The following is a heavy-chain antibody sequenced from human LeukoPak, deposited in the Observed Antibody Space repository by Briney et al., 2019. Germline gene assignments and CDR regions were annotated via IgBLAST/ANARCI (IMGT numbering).Heavy chain of an antibody. CDR2: IYPGDSDT. Sequence: GASLQISCKGSGYSFTSYWIGWVRQMPGKGLEWMGIIYPGDSDTRYSPSFQGQVTISADKSISTAYLQWSSLKASDTAMYYCARQTNYYDSSGHHDRGFDYWGQGTLVTVSS. J-gene: IGHJ4*02. CDR3: ARQTNYYDSSGHHDRGFDY. V-gene: IGHV5-51*01. CDR1: GYSFTSYW. D-gene: IGHD3-22*01.